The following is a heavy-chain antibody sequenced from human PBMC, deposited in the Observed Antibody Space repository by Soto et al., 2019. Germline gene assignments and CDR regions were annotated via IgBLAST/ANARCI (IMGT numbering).Heavy chain of an antibody. CDR3: AREFSNSPEAFDY. V-gene: IGHV4-61*03. D-gene: IGHD1-1*01. J-gene: IGHJ4*02. CDR1: GGPDNSDDYY. Sequence: SETLPLTCTVSGGPDNSDDYYWSCIRKPPGKGLEWIGYIFYTGRPNYNPSLASRVTISLDTSTNHLSLRPSSVTAADTAVFYCAREFSNSPEAFDYSGQGALVTVPS. CDR2: IFYTGRP.